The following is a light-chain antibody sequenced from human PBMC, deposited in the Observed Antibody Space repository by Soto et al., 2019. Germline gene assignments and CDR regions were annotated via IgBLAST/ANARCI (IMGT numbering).Light chain of an antibody. CDR2: GAS. CDR3: QQYNNWPPT. CDR1: QSVSSN. V-gene: IGKV3-15*01. J-gene: IGKJ1*01. Sequence: EIVLTPSPATLSLSPGERATLSCRASQSVSSNLAWYQQKPGQAPRLLIYGASTRATGIPARFSGSGSGTEFTLTISSLQSEDFAVYYCQQYNNWPPTFGQGTKVDIK.